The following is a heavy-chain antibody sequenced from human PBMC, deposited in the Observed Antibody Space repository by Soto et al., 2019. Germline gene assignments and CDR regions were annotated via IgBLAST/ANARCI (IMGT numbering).Heavy chain of an antibody. CDR2: IIPIFNST. Sequence: SVTVSCKVSGSRFSNYVISWVRQAPGHGLDWLGRIIPIFNSTKYAQSFQGRVTITADKSTSTASLELSSLRSDDTAVYYCAREGRGKKAGYNGLVSLGYWGQGTLVTVSS. CDR3: AREGRGKKAGYNGLVSLGY. CDR1: GSRFSNYV. J-gene: IGHJ4*02. V-gene: IGHV1-69*06. D-gene: IGHD2-2*02.